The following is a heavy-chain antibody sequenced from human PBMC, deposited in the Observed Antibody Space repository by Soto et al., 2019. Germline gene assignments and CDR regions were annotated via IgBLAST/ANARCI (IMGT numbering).Heavy chain of an antibody. J-gene: IGHJ6*02. D-gene: IGHD2-2*01. CDR3: ARIGGYCSSTSCSSTDRMDV. CDR2: IDWDDDK. Sequence: PTLVNPTQTLTLTCTFSGFSLSTSGMCVSWIRQPPGKALEWLALIDWDDDKYYSTSLKTRLTISKDTSKNRVVLTMTNMDPVDTATYYCARIGGYCSSTSCSSTDRMDVWGQGTTVTSP. V-gene: IGHV2-70*01. CDR1: GFSLSTSGMC.